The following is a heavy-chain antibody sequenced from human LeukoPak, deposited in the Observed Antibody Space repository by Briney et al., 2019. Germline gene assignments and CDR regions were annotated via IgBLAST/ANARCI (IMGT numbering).Heavy chain of an antibody. CDR3: AREHFGVGATTAPA. J-gene: IGHJ4*02. CDR2: IYHSGST. CDR1: GGSISSSNW. V-gene: IGHV4-4*02. Sequence: PSGTLSLTCAVSGGSISSSNWWSWVRQPPGKGLEWIEDIYHSGSTNYNPSLKSRVTISVDTSKNQFSLKLSSVTAADTAVYYCAREHFGVGATTAPAWGQGTLVTVSS. D-gene: IGHD1-26*01.